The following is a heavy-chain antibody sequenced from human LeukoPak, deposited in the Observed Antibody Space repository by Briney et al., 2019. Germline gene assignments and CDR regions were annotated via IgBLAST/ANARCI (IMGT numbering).Heavy chain of an antibody. D-gene: IGHD3-9*01. V-gene: IGHV4-34*01. CDR1: GGSLSGYY. CDR2: INHSGST. Sequence: SETLSLTCAVYGGSLSGYYWSWIRQPPGKGLEWIGEINHSGSTNYNPSLKSRVTISVGTSKNQFSLKLSSVTAADTAVYYCARSPRLGDILTGYYSDYWGQGTLVTVSS. J-gene: IGHJ4*02. CDR3: ARSPRLGDILTGYYSDY.